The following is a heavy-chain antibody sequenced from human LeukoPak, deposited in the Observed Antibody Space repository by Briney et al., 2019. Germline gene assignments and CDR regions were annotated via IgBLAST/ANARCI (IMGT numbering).Heavy chain of an antibody. CDR2: INPSGGST. D-gene: IGHD3-3*01. V-gene: IGHV1-46*01. Sequence: EASVKVSCKASGYTFTSYYMHWVRQAPGQGLEWMGIINPSGGSTSYAQKFQGRVTMTRDTSISTAYMELSRLRSDDTAVYYCARVIITIFGVAHYYMDVWGKGTTVTVSS. J-gene: IGHJ6*03. CDR1: GYTFTSYY. CDR3: ARVIITIFGVAHYYMDV.